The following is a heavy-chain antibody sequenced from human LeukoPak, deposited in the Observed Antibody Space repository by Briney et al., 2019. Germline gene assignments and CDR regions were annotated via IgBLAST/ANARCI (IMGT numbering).Heavy chain of an antibody. V-gene: IGHV1-2*02. D-gene: IGHD5-24*01. Sequence: ASVKVSCKASGYTFTGYYVHWVRQPPGQGLEWMGRINPKSGGTNYAQKFQDRVTMIRDTSISTAYMELSRLRSDDTAVYYCARIFARDGYIYFDYWGQGTQGTVSS. J-gene: IGHJ4*02. CDR3: ARIFARDGYIYFDY. CDR1: GYTFTGYY. CDR2: INPKSGGT.